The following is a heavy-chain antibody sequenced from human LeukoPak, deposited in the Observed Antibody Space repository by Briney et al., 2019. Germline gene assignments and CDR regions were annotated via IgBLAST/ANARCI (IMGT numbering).Heavy chain of an antibody. J-gene: IGHJ4*02. V-gene: IGHV4-61*02. D-gene: IGHD5-24*01. CDR2: IYTNGNT. CDR3: ASVRRDGYPFDY. Sequence: PSETLSLTCTVSGGSISSGGHYWSWIRQPAGKGLELIGRIYTNGNTNYNPSLKSRVTISVDTSKNQFSLKLSSVTAADTAVYYCASVRRDGYPFDYWGQGTLVTVSS. CDR1: GGSISSGGHY.